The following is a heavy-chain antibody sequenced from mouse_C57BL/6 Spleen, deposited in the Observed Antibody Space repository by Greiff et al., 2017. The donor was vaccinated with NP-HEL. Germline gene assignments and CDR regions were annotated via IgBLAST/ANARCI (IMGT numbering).Heavy chain of an antibody. V-gene: IGHV1-18*01. J-gene: IGHJ2*01. CDR1: GYTFTDYN. CDR2: INPNNGGT. CDR3: ARSFTRGNYFDY. D-gene: IGHD6-1*01. Sequence: VQLKESGPELVKPGASVKIPCKASGYTFTDYNMDWVKQSHGKSLEWIGDINPNNGGTIYNQKFKGKATLTVDKSSSTAYMELRSLTSEDTAVYYCARSFTRGNYFDYWGQGTTLTVSS.